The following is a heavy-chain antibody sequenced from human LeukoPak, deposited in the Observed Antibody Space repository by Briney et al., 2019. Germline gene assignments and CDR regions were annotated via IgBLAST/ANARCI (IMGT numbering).Heavy chain of an antibody. Sequence: SETLSLTCTVSGGSISTYYWSWIRQPPGKGLEWIGYSYYSGSTYCNPSLKTRVTISVDTSKNQFPLRLTSVTAADTAVYYCARVGSGSFDYWGQGTLATVSS. D-gene: IGHD6-19*01. V-gene: IGHV4-59*01. J-gene: IGHJ4*02. CDR3: ARVGSGSFDY. CDR1: GGSISTYY. CDR2: SYYSGST.